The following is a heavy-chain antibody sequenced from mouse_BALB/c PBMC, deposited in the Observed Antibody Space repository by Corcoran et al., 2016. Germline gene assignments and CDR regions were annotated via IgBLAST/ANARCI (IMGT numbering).Heavy chain of an antibody. J-gene: IGHJ4*01. CDR2: ISYDGSN. D-gene: IGHD1-1*01. Sequence: DIQLQESGPGLVKPSQSLSLTCSVTGYSITSGYYWNWIRQFPGNKLEWMGYISYDGSNNYNPSLKNRISITRDTSKNQFFLKLNSVTTEDTATYYCARGGSSLYAMDYWGQGTSVTVSS. CDR1: GYSITSGYY. V-gene: IGHV3-6*02. CDR3: ARGGSSLYAMDY.